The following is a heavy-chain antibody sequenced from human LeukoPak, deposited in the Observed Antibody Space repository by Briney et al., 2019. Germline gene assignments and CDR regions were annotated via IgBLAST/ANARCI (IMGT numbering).Heavy chain of an antibody. CDR1: GYTFTGYY. D-gene: IGHD3-3*01. Sequence: ASVKVSCKASGYTFTGYYMHWVRQAPGQGLEWMGWINPNSGGTNYAQKLQGRVTMTTDTSTSTAYMELRSLRSDDTAVYYCARGPSRYDFWSGYYSAFDYWGQGTLVTVSS. J-gene: IGHJ4*02. CDR2: INPNSGGT. CDR3: ARGPSRYDFWSGYYSAFDY. V-gene: IGHV1-2*02.